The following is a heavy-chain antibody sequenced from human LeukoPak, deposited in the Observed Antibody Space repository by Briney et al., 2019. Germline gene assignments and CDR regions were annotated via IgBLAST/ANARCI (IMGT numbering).Heavy chain of an antibody. CDR3: TRDHGGDYLDY. D-gene: IGHD3-10*01. V-gene: IGHV3-49*04. CDR2: IRSKAYGGTT. Sequence: PGGSLRLSCTASGFTFGDYAMSWVRQAPGKGLEWVGFIRSKAYGGTTEYAASVKGRFTISRDDSKSIAYLQMNSLKTEDTAVYYCTRDHGGDYLDYWGQGTLVTVSS. CDR1: GFTFGDYA. J-gene: IGHJ4*02.